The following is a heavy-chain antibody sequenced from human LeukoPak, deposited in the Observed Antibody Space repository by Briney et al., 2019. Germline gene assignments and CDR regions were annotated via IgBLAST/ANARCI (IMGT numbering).Heavy chain of an antibody. CDR1: GGSISSSSYY. V-gene: IGHV4-39*07. Sequence: PSETLSLTCTVSGGSISSSSYYWGWIRQPPGKGLEWIGSIYYSGSTYYNPSLKSRVTISVDTSKNQFSLKLSSVTAADTAVYYCARGAVSYYDILTGSRAAEYFQHWGQGTLVTVSS. D-gene: IGHD3-9*01. CDR3: ARGAVSYYDILTGSRAAEYFQH. CDR2: IYYSGST. J-gene: IGHJ1*01.